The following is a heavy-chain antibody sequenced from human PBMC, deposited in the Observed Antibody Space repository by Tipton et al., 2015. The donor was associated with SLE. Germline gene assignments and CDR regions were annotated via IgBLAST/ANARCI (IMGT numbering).Heavy chain of an antibody. CDR3: ARSGGAGDLEY. CDR2: INGDGSSI. D-gene: IGHD3-16*01. CDR1: GFAFSSHW. J-gene: IGHJ4*02. Sequence: SLRLSCAASGFAFSSHWMHWVRQAPGKGLVWVSHINGDGSSIRYGDSVKGRFIISRDNAKNTLYLQMNSLRAEDTAVYYCARSGGAGDLEYWGQGTLVTVSS. V-gene: IGHV3-74*01.